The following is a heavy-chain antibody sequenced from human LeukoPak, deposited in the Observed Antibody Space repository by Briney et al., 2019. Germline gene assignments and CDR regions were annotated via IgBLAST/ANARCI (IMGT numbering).Heavy chain of an antibody. CDR1: GYTFTSYD. CDR2: MNPNSGNT. J-gene: IGHJ5*02. D-gene: IGHD3-10*01. V-gene: IGHV1-8*01. CDR3: ARRLGTMVRGVIMKDNWFDP. Sequence: ASVKVSCKASGYTFTSYDINWVRQATGQGLEWMGWMNPNSGNTGYAQKFQGRVTMTRNTSISTAYMELSSLRSEDTAVYYCARRLGTMVRGVIMKDNWFDPWGQGTLVTVSS.